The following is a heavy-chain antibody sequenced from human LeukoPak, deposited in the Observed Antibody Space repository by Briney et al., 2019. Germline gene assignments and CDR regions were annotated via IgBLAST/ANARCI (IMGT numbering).Heavy chain of an antibody. CDR2: ISYDGSNK. J-gene: IGHJ4*02. CDR1: GFTFSSYA. V-gene: IGHV3-30-3*01. Sequence: GGTLRLSCAASGFTFSSYAMHWVRQAPGKGLEWVAVISYDGSNKYYADSVKGRFTISRDNSKNTLYLQMNSLRAEDTAVYYCARVPTGYYDFWILDYGGQGTRVTVSS. CDR3: ARVPTGYYDFWILDY. D-gene: IGHD3-3*01.